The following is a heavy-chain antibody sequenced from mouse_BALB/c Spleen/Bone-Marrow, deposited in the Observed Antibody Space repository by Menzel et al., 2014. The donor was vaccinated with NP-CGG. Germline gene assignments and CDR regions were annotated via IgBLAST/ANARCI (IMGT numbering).Heavy chain of an antibody. CDR3: ARSHDGYYDAMDY. Sequence: EVKLVESGGGLVQPGGSRKLSCAASGFTFSSFGMHWVRQAPEKGLEWVAYISSGSSTIYYADTVKGRFTISRDNPKNTLFLQMTSLRSEDTAMYYCARSHDGYYDAMDYWGQGTSVTVSS. CDR1: GFTFSSFG. J-gene: IGHJ4*01. D-gene: IGHD2-3*01. V-gene: IGHV5-17*02. CDR2: ISSGSSTI.